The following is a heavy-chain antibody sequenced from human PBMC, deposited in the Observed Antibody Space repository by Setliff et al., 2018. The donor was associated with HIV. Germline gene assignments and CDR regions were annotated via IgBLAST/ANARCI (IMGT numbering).Heavy chain of an antibody. Sequence: SGPTLVNPPSETLSLTCTVSGASITGPSYSWGWIRQPPGTGLEWIGSVNSSGTIYYSPSLKSRVSMSADMSKKYFFLRLNSVTAADTAVYHCVRHGGEARLWSGRGNWFDPWGQGISVTVS. CDR2: VNSSGTI. CDR3: VRHGGEARLWSGRGNWFDP. CDR1: GASITGPSYS. V-gene: IGHV4-39*01. J-gene: IGHJ5*02. D-gene: IGHD3-10*01.